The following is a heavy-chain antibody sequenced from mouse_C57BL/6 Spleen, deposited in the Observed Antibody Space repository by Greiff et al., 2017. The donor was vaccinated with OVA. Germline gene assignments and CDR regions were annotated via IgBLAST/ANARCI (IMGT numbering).Heavy chain of an antibody. D-gene: IGHD1-1*01. V-gene: IGHV5-17*01. J-gene: IGHJ1*03. Sequence: VQLKESGGGLVKPGGSLKLSCAASGFTFSDYGMHWVRQAPEKGLEWVAYISSGSSTIYYADTVKGRFTISRDNAKNTLFLQMTSLRSEDTAMYYCARGESSPWYFDVWGTGTTVTVSS. CDR1: GFTFSDYG. CDR3: ARGESSPWYFDV. CDR2: ISSGSSTI.